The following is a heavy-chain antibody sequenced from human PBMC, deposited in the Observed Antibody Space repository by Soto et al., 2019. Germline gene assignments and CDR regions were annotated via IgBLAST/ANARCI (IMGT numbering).Heavy chain of an antibody. D-gene: IGHD2-21*02. CDR3: ARDHLILPAHDFFYGSDV. CDR2: IPQDGVDG. J-gene: IGHJ6*02. Sequence: GGSLRLSCEVSGFTFSMYSMSGVRQSPGKGLEWVAKIPQDGVDGHYADSVKGRFTTSRDNGKNSLYLQLNNLRAEDTAVYYCARDHLILPAHDFFYGSDVWGRGATVTVSS. CDR1: GFTFSMYS. V-gene: IGHV3-7*03.